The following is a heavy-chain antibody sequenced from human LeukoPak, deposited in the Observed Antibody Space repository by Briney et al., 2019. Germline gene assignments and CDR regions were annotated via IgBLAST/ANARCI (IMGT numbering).Heavy chain of an antibody. CDR2: ISGSGGST. Sequence: PGGTLRLSCAASGFTFSSYGMSWVRQAPGKGLEWVSAISGSGGSTYYADSVKGRFTISRDNSKNTLYLQMNSLRAEDTALYYCARDGYYDSSAFWYFDLWGRGTLVTVSS. CDR3: ARDGYYDSSAFWYFDL. D-gene: IGHD3-22*01. CDR1: GFTFSSYG. J-gene: IGHJ2*01. V-gene: IGHV3-23*01.